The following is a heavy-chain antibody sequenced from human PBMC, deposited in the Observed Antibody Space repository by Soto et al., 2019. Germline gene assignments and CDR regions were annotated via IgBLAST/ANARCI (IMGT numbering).Heavy chain of an antibody. D-gene: IGHD3-16*01. CDR3: VREDGLVGSNSAFDQ. V-gene: IGHV3-21*02. J-gene: IGHJ4*02. CDR2: INGRSNYK. CDR1: GFSFSTYN. Sequence: EVELLESGGGLVKPGGSLRLSCAASGFSFSTYNMNWVRQAPGKGLEWVSSINGRSNYKYYTDSVKGRFTISRDNPKNSLYLQMDSLRAEDPAVYYCVREDGLVGSNSAFDQWGQGTLVIVSS.